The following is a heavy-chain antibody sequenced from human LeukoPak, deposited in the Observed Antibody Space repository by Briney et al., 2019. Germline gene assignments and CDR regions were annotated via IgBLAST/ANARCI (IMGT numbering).Heavy chain of an antibody. CDR3: ARYGYYSNLDY. V-gene: IGHV3-30*04. CDR1: GFTFSSYA. CDR2: ISYDGSNK. D-gene: IGHD3-22*01. Sequence: GGSLRLSCAASGFTFSSYAMHWVRQAPGKGLEWVAVISYDGSNKYYADSVKGRLTISRDNSKNTLYLQMNSLRAEDTAVYYCARYGYYSNLDYWGQGTLVTVSS. J-gene: IGHJ4*02.